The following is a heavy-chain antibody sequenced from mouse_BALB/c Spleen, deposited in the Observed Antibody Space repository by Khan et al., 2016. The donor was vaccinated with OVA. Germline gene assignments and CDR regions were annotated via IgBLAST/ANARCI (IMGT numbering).Heavy chain of an antibody. V-gene: IGHV1S34*01. CDR1: GYSYTGYY. Sequence: LVKTGSSVKISCKASGYSYTGYYIHWVKQNHGKSLECIGYISCYNGAPTYNQKFKGRATFTVDKSSSTAYMQFNSLTSEDSAVYYGARGRGSPFAYWGQGTLVTVSA. CDR2: ISCYNGAP. J-gene: IGHJ3*01. D-gene: IGHD1-1*02. CDR3: ARGRGSPFAY.